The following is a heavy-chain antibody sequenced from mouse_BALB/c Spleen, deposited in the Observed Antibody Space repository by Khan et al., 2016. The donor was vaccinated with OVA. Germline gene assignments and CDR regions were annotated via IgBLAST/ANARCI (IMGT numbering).Heavy chain of an antibody. D-gene: IGHD1-1*01. CDR1: GDSITSGF. CDR2: ITYSGNI. J-gene: IGHJ4*01. CDR3: ARANGRWAMDY. V-gene: IGHV3-8*02. Sequence: MQLEESGPSLVKPSQTLSLTCSVTGDSITSGFWNWIRKFPGNKFEYLGYITYSGNISYNPSLLSRISITRDTFTCQYYLQLNSVTTEDTATYYGARANGRWAMDYWGQGTSVTVSS.